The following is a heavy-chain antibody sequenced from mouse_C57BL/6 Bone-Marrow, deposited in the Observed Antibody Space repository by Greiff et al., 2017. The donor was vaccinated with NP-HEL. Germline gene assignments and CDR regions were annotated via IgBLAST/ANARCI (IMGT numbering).Heavy chain of an antibody. CDR3: AREISFAY. J-gene: IGHJ3*01. V-gene: IGHV1-76*01. CDR1: GYTFTDYY. Sequence: QVQLKESGAELVRPGASVKLSCKASGYTFTDYYINWVKQRPGQGLEWIARIYPGSGNTYYNEKFKGKATLTAEKSSSTAYMQLSSLTSEDSAVYFCAREISFAYWGQGTLVTVSA. CDR2: IYPGSGNT.